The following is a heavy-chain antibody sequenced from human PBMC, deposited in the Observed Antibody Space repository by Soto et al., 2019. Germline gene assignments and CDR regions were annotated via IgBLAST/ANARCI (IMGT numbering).Heavy chain of an antibody. J-gene: IGHJ4*02. CDR2: INPRGGST. V-gene: IGHV1-46*01. Sequence: QVQLVQSGAEVKKPGASVKLSCKASGYTFTDYYMHWVRQAPGQGLEWMGLINPRGGSTSYAQKFQGRVSMTRDTSTTTVYMDLSSLRSEDTAVYYCAREPAGDHWFDYWGQGTLVTISS. CDR1: GYTFTDYY. CDR3: AREPAGDHWFDY. D-gene: IGHD4-17*01.